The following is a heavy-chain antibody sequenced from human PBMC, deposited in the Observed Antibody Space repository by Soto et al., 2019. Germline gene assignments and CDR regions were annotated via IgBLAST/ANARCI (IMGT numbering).Heavy chain of an antibody. D-gene: IGHD1-7*01. CDR3: ARESDGYNWNYVPFGAFDI. Sequence: QVQLVESGGGVVQPGRSLRLSCAASGFTFSSYGMHWVRQAPGKGLEWVAVIWYDGSNKYYADSVKGRFTISRDNSKNTLYLQMNSLRAEDTAVYYCARESDGYNWNYVPFGAFDIWGQGTMVTVSS. CDR1: GFTFSSYG. V-gene: IGHV3-33*01. J-gene: IGHJ3*02. CDR2: IWYDGSNK.